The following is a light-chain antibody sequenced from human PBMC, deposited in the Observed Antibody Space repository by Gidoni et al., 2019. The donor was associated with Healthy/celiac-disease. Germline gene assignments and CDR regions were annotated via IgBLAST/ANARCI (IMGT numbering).Light chain of an antibody. CDR3: QQRSNWPLT. CDR2: DAS. J-gene: IGKJ4*01. CDR1: QRVSSY. V-gene: IGKV3-11*01. Sequence: EIVLTQSPATLSLSPGERATLSCRASQRVSSYLAWYQQKPGQAPRLLIYDASSSATGIPASFSGSGAGTDFTLTISSLEPEDFAVYCCQQRSNWPLTFGGGTKVEIK.